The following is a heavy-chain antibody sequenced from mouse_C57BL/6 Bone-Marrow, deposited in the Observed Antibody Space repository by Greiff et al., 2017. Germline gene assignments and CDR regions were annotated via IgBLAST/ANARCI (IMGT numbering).Heavy chain of an antibody. CDR1: GYTFTDYY. CDR3: ARGLYYGSSYPAWFAY. D-gene: IGHD1-1*01. V-gene: IGHV1-19*01. Sequence: VQLQQSGPVLVKPGASVKMSCKASGYTFTDYYMNWVKQSHGKSLEWIGVINPYNGGTSYNQKFKGKATLTVDKSSSTAYMELNSLTSEDSAVYYCARGLYYGSSYPAWFAYWGQGTLVTVSA. CDR2: INPYNGGT. J-gene: IGHJ3*01.